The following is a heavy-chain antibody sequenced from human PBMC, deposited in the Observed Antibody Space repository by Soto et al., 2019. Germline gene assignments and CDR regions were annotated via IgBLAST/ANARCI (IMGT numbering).Heavy chain of an antibody. D-gene: IGHD3-22*01. CDR1: GFTFGNFN. Sequence: GGSLRLSCTASGFTFGNFNVNWVRQAPGKGLEWISYISSSTTTIFYADSVKGRFTISRDNAKNSLYLQMNSLRDEDTAVYYCARETSTYYYDSSAYLGFDYWGQGTLVTVS. J-gene: IGHJ4*02. V-gene: IGHV3-48*02. CDR2: ISSSTTTI. CDR3: ARETSTYYYDSSAYLGFDY.